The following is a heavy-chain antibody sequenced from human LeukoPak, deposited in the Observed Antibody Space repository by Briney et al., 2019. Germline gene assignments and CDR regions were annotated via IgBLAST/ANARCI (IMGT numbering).Heavy chain of an antibody. J-gene: IGHJ4*02. Sequence: PAASVKVSCKASGGTFSSYAISWVRQAPGQGLEWMGGIIPIFGTANYAQKFQGRVTITAAESTSTAYMELSSLRSEDTAVYYCARGVGATVNLFDYWGQGTLVTVSS. CDR1: GGTFSSYA. CDR3: ARGVGATVNLFDY. V-gene: IGHV1-69*01. D-gene: IGHD4-17*01. CDR2: IIPIFGTA.